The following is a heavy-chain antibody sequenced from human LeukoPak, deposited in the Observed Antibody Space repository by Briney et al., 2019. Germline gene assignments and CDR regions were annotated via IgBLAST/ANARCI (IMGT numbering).Heavy chain of an antibody. CDR2: IYSGDST. CDR3: ARSGFGVLYYYGMDV. D-gene: IGHD3-10*01. Sequence: GGSLRLSCAASGFTVSSNYMSWVRQAPGKGLEWVSIIYSGDSTYYADSVKGRFTISRDNSKNTLWLQMNSLRAEDTAVYYCARSGFGVLYYYGMDVWGEGTTVTVS. CDR1: GFTVSSNY. V-gene: IGHV3-66*01. J-gene: IGHJ6*02.